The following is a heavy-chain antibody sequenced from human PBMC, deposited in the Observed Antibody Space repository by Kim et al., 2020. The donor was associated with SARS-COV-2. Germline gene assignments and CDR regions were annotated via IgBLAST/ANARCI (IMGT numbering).Heavy chain of an antibody. CDR3: ARVAVGASSWHYFDS. V-gene: IGHV3-11*05. D-gene: IGHD6-13*01. CDR1: GIKFNDYY. J-gene: IGHJ4*02. CDR2: ISSSGSYT. Sequence: GGSLRLSCAASGIKFNDYYMSWIRQAPGKGLEWISYISSSGSYTKYADSLKGRFTISRDNAENSLYLEMNSLRAEDTAVYYCARVAVGASSWHYFDSWGRGTLVTVSS.